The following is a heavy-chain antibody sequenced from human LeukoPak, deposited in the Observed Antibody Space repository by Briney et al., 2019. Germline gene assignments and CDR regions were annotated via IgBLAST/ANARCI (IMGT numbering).Heavy chain of an antibody. Sequence: ASVKVSCKASGYTFTGYYMHWVRQAPGQGLEWMGWINPNSGGTNYAQKFQGRVTMTRDTSISTAYMELSRLRSDDTAVYYCARSHYYDSSGYYYVFDIWGQGTVVTVSS. CDR3: ARSHYYDSSGYYYVFDI. D-gene: IGHD3-22*01. V-gene: IGHV1-2*02. CDR2: INPNSGGT. J-gene: IGHJ3*02. CDR1: GYTFTGYY.